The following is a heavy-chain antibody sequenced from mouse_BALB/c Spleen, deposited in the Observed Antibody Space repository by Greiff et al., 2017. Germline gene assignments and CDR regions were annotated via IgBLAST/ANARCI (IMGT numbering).Heavy chain of an antibody. D-gene: IGHD2-14*01. J-gene: IGHJ4*01. CDR2: IWGDGST. Sequence: VHLVESGPGLVAPSQSLSITCTVSGFSLTGYGVNWVRQPPGKGLEWLGMIWGDGSTDYNSALKSRLSISKDNSKSQVFLKMNSLQTDDTARYYCARALYRYDVEAMDYWGQGTSVTVSS. CDR3: ARALYRYDVEAMDY. V-gene: IGHV2-6-7*01. CDR1: GFSLTGYG.